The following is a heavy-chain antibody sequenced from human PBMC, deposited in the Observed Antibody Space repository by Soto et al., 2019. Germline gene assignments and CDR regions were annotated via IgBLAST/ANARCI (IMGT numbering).Heavy chain of an antibody. D-gene: IGHD2-15*01. J-gene: IGHJ5*02. V-gene: IGHV4-39*01. CDR1: GGSISSFNYF. CDR2: LYYSGNT. Sequence: QLQLQESGPGLVKPSETLSLTCTVSGGSISSFNYFWGWIRQPPGKGLGWIGRLYYSGNTYYNPSRPSRVTISADTSKKQCTLTLRSVTAADTAVYYCARGGGSTFNWFDPWGQGTLVTVSP. CDR3: ARGGGSTFNWFDP.